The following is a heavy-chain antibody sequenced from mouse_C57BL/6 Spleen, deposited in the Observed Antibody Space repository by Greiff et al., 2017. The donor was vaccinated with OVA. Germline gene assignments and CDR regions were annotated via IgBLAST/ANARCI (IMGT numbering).Heavy chain of an antibody. D-gene: IGHD1-1*01. Sequence: VQLQQSGPELVKPGASVKISCKASGYSFTDYNMNWVKQRNGKSLEWIGVINPNYGTTSYNQKFKGKATLTVDQSSSTAYMQLNSLTSEDSAVYYCATNYYGSSYAWFAYWGQGTLVTVSA. J-gene: IGHJ3*01. CDR3: ATNYYGSSYAWFAY. CDR2: INPNYGTT. CDR1: GYSFTDYN. V-gene: IGHV1-39*01.